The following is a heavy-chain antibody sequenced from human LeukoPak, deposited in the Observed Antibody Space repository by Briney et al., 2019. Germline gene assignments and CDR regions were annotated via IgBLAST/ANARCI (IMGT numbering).Heavy chain of an antibody. CDR3: ARGPSTYYDVLTGYSIDY. D-gene: IGHD3-9*01. CDR1: GFTFSDYS. V-gene: IGHV3-21*01. CDR2: ISSSSSYI. Sequence: PGGSLRLSCAASGFTFSDYSMNWVRQAPGKGLEWVSSISSSSSYISYADSVKGRFTISRDNAKNSLFLQMNSLRAEDTALYYCARGPSTYYDVLTGYSIDYWGQGTLVTVSS. J-gene: IGHJ4*02.